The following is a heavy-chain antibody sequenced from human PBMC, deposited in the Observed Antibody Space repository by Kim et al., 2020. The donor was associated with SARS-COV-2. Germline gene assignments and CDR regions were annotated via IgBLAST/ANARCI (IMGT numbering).Heavy chain of an antibody. J-gene: IGHJ4*01. Sequence: GGSLRLSCAASGFSFNNCAMSWVRQAPGKGLEWVSAISGSGDRTYYSNSVRGRFSISRDNSKNTLSLHLDSLRAEDTAVYYCAREKFFSVPGLLTIDYWG. CDR2: ISGSGDRT. CDR1: GFSFNNCA. CDR3: AREKFFSVPGLLTIDY. D-gene: IGHD4-4*01. V-gene: IGHV3-23*01.